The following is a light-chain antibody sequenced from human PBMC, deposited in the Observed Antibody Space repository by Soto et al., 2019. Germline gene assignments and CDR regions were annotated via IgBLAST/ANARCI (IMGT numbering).Light chain of an antibody. J-gene: IGKJ2*01. CDR2: DVS. CDR3: QQYNSFFYS. V-gene: IGKV1-5*01. CDR1: QSVSRW. Sequence: DIQLTQSPSTLSASIGDRVTISCRANQSVSRWLAWHQQKPGKAPELLLFDVSRRESGVPARFSGSGSVTEFTLTITLLQPDDFATYYCQQYNSFFYSFGQGTRL.